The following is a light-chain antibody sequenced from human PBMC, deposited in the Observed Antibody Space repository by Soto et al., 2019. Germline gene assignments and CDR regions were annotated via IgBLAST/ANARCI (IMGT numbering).Light chain of an antibody. CDR2: EVS. V-gene: IGLV2-14*01. CDR3: SSYTSSSIDYV. J-gene: IGLJ1*01. CDR1: SSDVGGYNY. Sequence: QSVLTQPASVSGSPGQSITISCTGTSSDVGGYNYVSWYQQHPGKAPKPMIYEVSNRPSGVSNRFSGSKSGNTASLTISGLQAEDEADYYCSSYTSSSIDYVFGTGTKVTVL.